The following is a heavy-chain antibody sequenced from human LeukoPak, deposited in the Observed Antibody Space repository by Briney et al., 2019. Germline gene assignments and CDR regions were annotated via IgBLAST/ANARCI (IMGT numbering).Heavy chain of an antibody. Sequence: SETLSLTCAVSGGSINSYYWSWIRQRQGKGLEWIGYIYYTGSTNYNPSLKSRVTISLDTSKNQFSLKLSSMTAADTAVYYCARQRVNKWNNLWSFDYWGQGTLVTVSS. V-gene: IGHV4-59*08. J-gene: IGHJ4*02. CDR3: ARQRVNKWNNLWSFDY. CDR2: IYYTGST. D-gene: IGHD1/OR15-1a*01. CDR1: GGSINSYY.